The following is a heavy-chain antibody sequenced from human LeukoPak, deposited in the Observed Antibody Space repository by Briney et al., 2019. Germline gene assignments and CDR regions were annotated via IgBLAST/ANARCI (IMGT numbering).Heavy chain of an antibody. D-gene: IGHD6-13*01. V-gene: IGHV4-31*03. CDR2: IYYSGST. CDR1: GGSISSGGYY. J-gene: IGHJ6*02. CDR3: ASGRGGRAAAGDYYSYYGMDV. Sequence: SETLSLTCTVSGGSISSGGYYWSWIRQHPGKGLEWIGYIYYSGSTYYNPSLKSRVTISVDTSKNQFSLKLSSVTAADTAVYYCASGRGGRAAAGDYYSYYGMDVWGQGTTVTVSS.